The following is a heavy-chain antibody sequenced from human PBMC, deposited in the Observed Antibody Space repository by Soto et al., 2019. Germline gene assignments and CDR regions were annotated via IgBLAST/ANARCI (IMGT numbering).Heavy chain of an antibody. V-gene: IGHV4-30-4*01. J-gene: IGHJ4*02. CDR3: ARELGYCSGGSCPDY. Sequence: QVQLQESCPGLVKPSQTLSLTCTVSGGSISSGDYYWSWIRQPPGKGLEWIGYIYYSGSTYYNPSLKSRVTISVDTSKNQFSLKLSSVTAADTAVYYCARELGYCSGGSCPDYWGQGTLVTVSS. CDR2: IYYSGST. D-gene: IGHD2-15*01. CDR1: GGSISSGDYY.